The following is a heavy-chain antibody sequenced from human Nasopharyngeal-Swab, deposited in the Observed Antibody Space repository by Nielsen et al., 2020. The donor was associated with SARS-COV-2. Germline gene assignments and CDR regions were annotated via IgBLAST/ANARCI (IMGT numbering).Heavy chain of an antibody. D-gene: IGHD2-2*01. Sequence: WIRQPPGKGLEWVSGISGSGGSTSYADSVKGRFTISRDNSKNTLCVQMNSLRAEDTAVYYCAKGGYCSSTSCKDFFDYWGQGTLVTVSS. J-gene: IGHJ4*02. CDR2: ISGSGGST. CDR3: AKGGYCSSTSCKDFFDY. V-gene: IGHV3-23*01.